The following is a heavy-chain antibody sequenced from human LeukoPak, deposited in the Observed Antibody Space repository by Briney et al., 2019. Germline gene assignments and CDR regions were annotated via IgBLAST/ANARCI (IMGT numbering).Heavy chain of an antibody. CDR2: IGTAGDT. V-gene: IGHV3-13*01. CDR3: AREGGDGYNDDAFDI. J-gene: IGHJ3*02. Sequence: GGSLRLSCAASGFTFSSYDMHWVRQATGKGLEWVSAIGTAGDTYYSGSVKGRFTISRENAKNSLYLQMNSLRAGDTAVYYCAREGGDGYNDDAFDIWGQGTMVTVSS. D-gene: IGHD5-24*01. CDR1: GFTFSSYD.